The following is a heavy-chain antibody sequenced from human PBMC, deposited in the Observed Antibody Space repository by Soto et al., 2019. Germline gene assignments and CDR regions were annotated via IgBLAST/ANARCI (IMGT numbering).Heavy chain of an antibody. J-gene: IGHJ4*02. V-gene: IGHV5-51*01. D-gene: IGHD1-1*01. CDR2: IHPGDSNT. CDR1: GYSFTTYW. Sequence: PGESLKISCQGSGYSFTTYWIGWVRQMPGKGLEWMATIHPGDSNTNYNPSFRGQVTISADRSISTAYLQWSSLRASDTAIYYCATQDWNHENYWGQGTLVTVSS. CDR3: ATQDWNHENY.